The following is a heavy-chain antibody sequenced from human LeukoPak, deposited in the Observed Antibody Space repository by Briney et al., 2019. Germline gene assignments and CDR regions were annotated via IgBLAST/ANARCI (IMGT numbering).Heavy chain of an antibody. D-gene: IGHD3-9*01. CDR2: ISSSSSSTI. J-gene: IGHJ4*02. CDR3: ARGPLFDWLFYFDY. V-gene: IGHV3-48*04. Sequence: GGSLRLSCAASGFTFSSYSMNWVRQAPGKGLEWVSYISSSSSSTIYYADSVKGRFTISRDNAKNSLYLQMNSLRAEDTAVYYCARGPLFDWLFYFDYRGQGTLVTVSS. CDR1: GFTFSSYS.